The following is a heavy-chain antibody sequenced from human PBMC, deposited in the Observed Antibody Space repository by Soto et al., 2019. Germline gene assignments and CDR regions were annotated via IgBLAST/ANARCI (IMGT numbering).Heavy chain of an antibody. CDR1: GYTFTSYD. V-gene: IGHV1-8*01. CDR3: ARAVIVATNDAFDI. CDR2: MNPNSGNT. J-gene: IGHJ3*02. Sequence: QVQLVQSGAEVKKPGASVKVSCKASGYTFTSYDINWVRQATGQGLEWMGWMNPNSGNTGNAQKFQGRVTMTRNTSISTAYMELSSLRSEDTAVYYCARAVIVATNDAFDIWGQGTMVTVSS. D-gene: IGHD5-12*01.